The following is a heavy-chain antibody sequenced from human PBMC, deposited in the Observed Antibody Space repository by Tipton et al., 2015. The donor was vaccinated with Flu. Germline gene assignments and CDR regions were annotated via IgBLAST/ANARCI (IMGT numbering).Heavy chain of an antibody. CDR3: AKNAGYCSSVSCYRPFDF. Sequence: TLSLTCTVSSGSIRSTNYFCAWIRQPPGKGLELIGSIYPSGTTYYNPSLKSRVTISVDTSKSQFSLMLRSVTAADTAVYYCAKNAGYCSSVSCYRPFDFWGQGILVTVSS. CDR1: SGSIRSTNYF. CDR2: IYPSGTT. V-gene: IGHV4-39*01. J-gene: IGHJ4*02. D-gene: IGHD2-2*01.